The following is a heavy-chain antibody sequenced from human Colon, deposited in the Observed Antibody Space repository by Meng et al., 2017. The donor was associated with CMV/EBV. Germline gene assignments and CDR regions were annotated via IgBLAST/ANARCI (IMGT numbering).Heavy chain of an antibody. CDR2: ITSDTPYR. J-gene: IGHJ4*02. CDR3: APYATSWSFEH. V-gene: IGHV3-11*05. D-gene: IGHD2-2*01. Sequence: QVHLAVSAGGLVKPRGARRLSCVASGFNFNDSYMYWFRRAPGKGLEWISYITSDTPYRLYSESVQGRFTISRDNAKNSLFLQMNSLRAEDTAVYYCAPYATSWSFEHWGQGTLVTVSS. CDR1: GFNFNDSY.